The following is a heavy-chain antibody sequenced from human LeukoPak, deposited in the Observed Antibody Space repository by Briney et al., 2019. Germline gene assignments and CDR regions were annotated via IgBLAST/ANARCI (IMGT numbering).Heavy chain of an antibody. J-gene: IGHJ5*02. CDR3: ARGVRREWDYWFDP. CDR2: IYTSGST. D-gene: IGHD1-26*01. V-gene: IGHV4-61*02. Sequence: SETLSLTCTVSGGSISSGSYYWSWIRQPAGKGLEWIGRIYTSGSTNYNPSLKSRVTISVDTSKNQFSLKLSSVTAADTAVYYCARGVRREWDYWFDPWGQGTLVTVSS. CDR1: GGSISSGSYY.